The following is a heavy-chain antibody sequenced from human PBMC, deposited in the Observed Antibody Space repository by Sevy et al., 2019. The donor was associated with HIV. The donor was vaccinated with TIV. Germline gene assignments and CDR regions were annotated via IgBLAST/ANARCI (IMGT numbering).Heavy chain of an antibody. Sequence: GGSLRLSCAASGFPSSNSNMSWIRKAQGKGLEWVSYISSLSSYKNFADSVKGRFTISRDNAKNSLYLQMKSLRAEDTAVYYCAGGSGRYNDAFDIWGQGTMVTVSS. CDR2: ISSLSSYK. CDR3: AGGSGRYNDAFDI. D-gene: IGHD1-26*01. J-gene: IGHJ3*02. V-gene: IGHV3-11*06. CDR1: GFPSSNSN.